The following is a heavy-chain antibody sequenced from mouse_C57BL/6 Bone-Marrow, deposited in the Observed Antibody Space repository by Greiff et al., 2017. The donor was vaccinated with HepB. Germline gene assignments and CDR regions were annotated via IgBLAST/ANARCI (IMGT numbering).Heavy chain of an antibody. V-gene: IGHV10-1*01. Sequence: EVKLMESGGGLVQPKGSLKLSCAASGFSFNTYAMNWVRQAPGKGLEWVARIRSKSNNYATYYADSVKDRFTISRDDSESMLYLQMNNLKTEDTAMYYCVRDYYGSTLYWYFDVWGSGTTVTVSS. J-gene: IGHJ1*01. D-gene: IGHD1-1*01. CDR3: VRDYYGSTLYWYFDV. CDR1: GFSFNTYA. CDR2: IRSKSNNYAT.